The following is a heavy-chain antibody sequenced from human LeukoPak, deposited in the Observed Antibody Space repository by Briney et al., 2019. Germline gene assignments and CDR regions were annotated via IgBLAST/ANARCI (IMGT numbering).Heavy chain of an antibody. CDR2: ISYDGSNK. CDR1: GFTFSSYA. V-gene: IGHV3-30*04. Sequence: PGGSLRLSCTASGFTFSSYAMHWVRQAPGKGVEWVAFISYDGSNKYYADSVKGRFTISRDNSKNTLYVQMNSLRAGDTAVYYCARAGETNMVTSVHFQHWGQGTLVIVSS. J-gene: IGHJ1*01. CDR3: ARAGETNMVTSVHFQH. D-gene: IGHD5-18*01.